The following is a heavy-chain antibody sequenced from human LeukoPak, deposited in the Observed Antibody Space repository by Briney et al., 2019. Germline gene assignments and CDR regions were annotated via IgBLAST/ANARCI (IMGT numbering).Heavy chain of an antibody. CDR3: ARDAGRDLTTVSQRPESDY. Sequence: PGGSLRLSCAASGFTVSSNYMSWVRQAPGKGLEWVSVIYSGGSTYYADSVKGRFTISRDNSKNTLYLQMNSLRAEDTAVYYCARDAGRDLTTVSQRPESDYWGQGTLVTVSS. CDR2: IYSGGST. V-gene: IGHV3-66*01. J-gene: IGHJ4*02. CDR1: GFTVSSNY. D-gene: IGHD4-11*01.